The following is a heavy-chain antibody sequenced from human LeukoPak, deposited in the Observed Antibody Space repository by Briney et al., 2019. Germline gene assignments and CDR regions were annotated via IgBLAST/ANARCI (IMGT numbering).Heavy chain of an antibody. D-gene: IGHD4-23*01. J-gene: IGHJ4*02. CDR2: INPNSGGT. Sequence: ASVKVSCKASGYTFTGYYMHWVRQAPGQGLEWMGWINPNSGGTNYAQKFQGRVTMTRDTSISTAYMELSGLTSDDTAIYYCARDLYGGTSATFDYWGQGTLVTVSS. V-gene: IGHV1-2*02. CDR3: ARDLYGGTSATFDY. CDR1: GYTFTGYY.